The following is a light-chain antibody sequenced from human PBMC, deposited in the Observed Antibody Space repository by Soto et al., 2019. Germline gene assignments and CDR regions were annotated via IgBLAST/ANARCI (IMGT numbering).Light chain of an antibody. J-gene: IGKJ3*01. Sequence: EIVMTQSPLSLPVTPGEPASISCRSSQSLLHNNGYNYLDWYLQKPGQSPQLLIYLSSNRAPGVPDRFSASGSGTDFTLEISRVEAEDVGVYYCMQALQTPFTFGPGTKVDIK. CDR1: QSLLHNNGYNY. V-gene: IGKV2-28*01. CDR3: MQALQTPFT. CDR2: LSS.